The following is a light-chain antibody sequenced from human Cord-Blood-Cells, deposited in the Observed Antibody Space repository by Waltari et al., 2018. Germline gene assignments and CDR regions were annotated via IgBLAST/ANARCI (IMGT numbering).Light chain of an antibody. V-gene: IGLV4-69*01. CDR2: LNSDGSH. Sequence: QLVLTQSPSAPASLGHSVKLTCTLSSGHSSSAIAWHQQQPEKGPRYLMKLNSDGSHSKGDGIPDRFSGSSSGAERYLTISSLQSEDEADYYCQTWGTGIRVFGGGTKLTVL. CDR3: QTWGTGIRV. J-gene: IGLJ3*02. CDR1: SGHSSSA.